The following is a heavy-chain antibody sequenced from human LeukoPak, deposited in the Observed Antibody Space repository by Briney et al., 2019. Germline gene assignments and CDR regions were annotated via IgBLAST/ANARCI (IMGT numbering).Heavy chain of an antibody. CDR3: ATLGAAGGVYYYYGMDV. J-gene: IGHJ6*02. Sequence: SETLSLTCTVSGGSISSGDYYWSWIRQPPGKGLEWIGYIYYSGSTYYNPSLKSRVTISVDTSKNQFSLKLSSVTAADTAVYYCATLGAAGGVYYYYGMDVWGQGTTVTVSS. V-gene: IGHV4-31*03. D-gene: IGHD2-8*02. CDR1: GGSISSGDYY. CDR2: IYYSGST.